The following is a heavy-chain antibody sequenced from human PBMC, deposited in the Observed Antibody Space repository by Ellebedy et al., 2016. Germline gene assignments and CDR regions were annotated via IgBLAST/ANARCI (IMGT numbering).Heavy chain of an antibody. CDR2: ISSSSSTI. Sequence: GESLKISXAASGFTVSSNYMNWVRQAPGKGLEWVSYISSSSSTIYYADSVKGRFTISRDNAKNSLYLQMNSLRDEDTAVYYCARASDYEHGYWGQGTLVTVSS. V-gene: IGHV3-48*02. J-gene: IGHJ4*02. D-gene: IGHD4-17*01. CDR1: GFTVSSNY. CDR3: ARASDYEHGY.